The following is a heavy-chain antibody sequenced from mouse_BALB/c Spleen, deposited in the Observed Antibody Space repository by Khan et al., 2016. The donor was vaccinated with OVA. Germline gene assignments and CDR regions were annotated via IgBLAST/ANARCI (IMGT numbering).Heavy chain of an antibody. CDR3: ASHLTGSFAY. Sequence: EVELVESGGDLVKPGGSLKLSCAASGFTFSNYGMSWVRQIPDKRLERVATINSDGTYTYYPDSVKGRFTISRNNAKNTLYLEMSSLKSEDTAMYYCASHLTGSFAYWGQGTLVTVSA. V-gene: IGHV5-6*01. CDR1: GFTFSNYG. CDR2: INSDGTYT. D-gene: IGHD4-1*01. J-gene: IGHJ3*01.